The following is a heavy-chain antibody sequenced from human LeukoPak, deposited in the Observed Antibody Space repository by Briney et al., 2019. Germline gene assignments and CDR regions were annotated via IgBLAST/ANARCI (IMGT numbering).Heavy chain of an antibody. CDR1: GFTVSSYY. CDR2: IYDGGGT. D-gene: IGHD5-24*01. J-gene: IGHJ6*02. CDR3: ARDHNWHISYNYYYGMDV. V-gene: IGHV3-66*01. Sequence: GGSLRLSCAASGFTVSSYYMTWVRQAPGKGLEWVSIIYDGGGTYYADSVKGRFSISRDSSKNTLFLQMNSLRAEDTAVYYCARDHNWHISYNYYYGMDVWGQGTTVTVSS.